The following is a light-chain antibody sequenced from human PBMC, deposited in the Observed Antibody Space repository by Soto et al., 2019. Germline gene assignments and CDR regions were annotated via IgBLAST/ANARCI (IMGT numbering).Light chain of an antibody. V-gene: IGLV2-14*01. CDR1: SSDVGGYHY. Sequence: QSVLTQPASVSGSPGQSITISCTGTSSDVGGYHYVSWYQQHPGKAPKLMIYDVSNRPSGVSNRFSGSKSGNTASLTISGLQVEDEADYYCSSFTSTYTYVFGTGTKVTVL. CDR2: DVS. J-gene: IGLJ1*01. CDR3: SSFTSTYTYV.